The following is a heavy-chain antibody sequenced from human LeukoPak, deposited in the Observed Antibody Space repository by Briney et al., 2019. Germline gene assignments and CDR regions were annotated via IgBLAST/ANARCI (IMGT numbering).Heavy chain of an antibody. J-gene: IGHJ4*02. D-gene: IGHD2-2*01. Sequence: GGSLRLSCAASGFTVSNNYMSWVRQAPGKGLEWVSVIYSGGSTYYADSVKGRFTISRDSSKNTLYLQMNSLRAEDTAVYYCARVKSVPAARDSSLGIDYWGQGTLVSVSS. CDR2: IYSGGST. CDR3: ARVKSVPAARDSSLGIDY. CDR1: GFTVSNNY. V-gene: IGHV3-53*01.